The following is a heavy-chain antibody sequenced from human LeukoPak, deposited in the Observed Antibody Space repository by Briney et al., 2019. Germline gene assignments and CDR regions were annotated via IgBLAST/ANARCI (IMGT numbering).Heavy chain of an antibody. CDR3: AINWNDDSYYFDY. Sequence: ASVKVSCKASRYTFTGYYMHWVRQAPGQGLEWMGWINPNSGGTNYAQKFQGRVTMTRDTSISTAYMELSRLRSDDTAVYYCAINWNDDSYYFDYWGQGTLVTVSS. J-gene: IGHJ4*02. CDR2: INPNSGGT. CDR1: RYTFTGYY. D-gene: IGHD1-20*01. V-gene: IGHV1-2*02.